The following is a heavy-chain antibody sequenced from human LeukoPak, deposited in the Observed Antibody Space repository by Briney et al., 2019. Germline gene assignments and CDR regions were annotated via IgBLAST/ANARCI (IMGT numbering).Heavy chain of an antibody. V-gene: IGHV2-5*02. CDR2: IYWDDDK. Sequence: VGVGWTRQPPGKPLEWLALIYWDDDKRYSPSLKSRLTISKDTSKNQVVLTMTNMDPVDTATYFCAHRQNLRSGTFCFLHFTSWGLST. J-gene: IGHJ1*01. CDR1: VG. D-gene: IGHD3-10*01. CDR3: AHRQNLRSGTFCFLHFTS.